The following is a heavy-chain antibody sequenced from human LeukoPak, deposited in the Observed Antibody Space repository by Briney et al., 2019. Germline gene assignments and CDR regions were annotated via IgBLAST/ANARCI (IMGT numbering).Heavy chain of an antibody. J-gene: IGHJ4*02. CDR3: ARGSYSRVGSFAY. Sequence: GGSLRLSCAASGFTFSTSWMIWVRQAPGKGLEWVANIKQDGNEKYYVDSVKGRFTISRDNAKNSLFLQMNSLRVEDTAMYYCARGSYSRVGSFAYWGQGTPVTVSS. CDR2: IKQDGNEK. CDR1: GFTFSTSW. D-gene: IGHD6-13*01. V-gene: IGHV3-7*01.